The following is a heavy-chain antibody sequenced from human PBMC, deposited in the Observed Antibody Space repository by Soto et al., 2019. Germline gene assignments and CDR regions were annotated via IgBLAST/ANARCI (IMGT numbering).Heavy chain of an antibody. CDR2: IRWNGNFT. CDR3: VCGSWFD. V-gene: IGHV3-9*01. Sequence: DMVQPGRSLKLSCVGSGYSXXXYSMHWVRQAPGKGLKCDAGIRWNGNFTGYADSVKGRFTISRDNAKNSRLLQMRSRSLDDTALYYCVCGSWFDGGQGTLVTVSS. D-gene: IGHD2-15*01. CDR1: GYSXXXYS. J-gene: IGHJ4*02.